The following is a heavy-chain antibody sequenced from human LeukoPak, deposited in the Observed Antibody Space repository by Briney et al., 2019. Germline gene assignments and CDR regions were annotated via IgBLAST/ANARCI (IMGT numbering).Heavy chain of an antibody. CDR2: ISYDGSKK. V-gene: IGHV3-30*18. J-gene: IGHJ4*02. Sequence: GRSLRLSCAASGFTLSNYGMHWVRQAPGKGLEWVALISYDGSKKYFADSVKGRFTIFRDNSKNTLYLQMNSLRAEDTAVYYCAKGFGSGSRPFDYWGQGTLVTVSS. CDR3: AKGFGSGSRPFDY. CDR1: GFTLSNYG. D-gene: IGHD3-10*01.